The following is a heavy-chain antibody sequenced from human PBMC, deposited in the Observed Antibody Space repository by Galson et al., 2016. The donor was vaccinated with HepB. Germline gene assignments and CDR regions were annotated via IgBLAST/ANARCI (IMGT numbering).Heavy chain of an antibody. CDR1: GFTFSSYW. V-gene: IGHV3-74*01. CDR2: ISTDGRTA. J-gene: IGHJ6*02. D-gene: IGHD2-15*01. Sequence: SLRLSCAASGFTFSSYWMHWVRQAPGKGLVWVSRISTDGRTANQADSVKGRFTISRENARNTVYLQMNSLRAEDTAVYYCAKRAHATGDYCGMDVWGQGTTVTVSS. CDR3: AKRAHATGDYCGMDV.